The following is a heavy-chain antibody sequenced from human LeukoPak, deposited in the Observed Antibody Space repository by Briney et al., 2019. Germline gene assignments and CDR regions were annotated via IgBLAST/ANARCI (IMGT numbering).Heavy chain of an antibody. D-gene: IGHD1-20*01. Sequence: PGRSLRLSCAASGFTFSSYGMHWVRQAPGKGLEWVAVISYDGSNKYYADSVKGRFTISRDNSKNTLYLQMNSLRAEDTAVYYCAKDQADNWNDLDPTTVFDYWGQGTLVTVSS. V-gene: IGHV3-30*18. J-gene: IGHJ4*02. CDR3: AKDQADNWNDLDPTTVFDY. CDR2: ISYDGSNK. CDR1: GFTFSSYG.